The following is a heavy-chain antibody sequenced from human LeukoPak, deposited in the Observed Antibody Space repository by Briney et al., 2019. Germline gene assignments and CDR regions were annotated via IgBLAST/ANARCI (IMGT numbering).Heavy chain of an antibody. CDR3: ARAAKDSSGYHDAFDI. CDR2: IYYSGST. V-gene: IGHV4-59*01. J-gene: IGHJ3*02. Sequence: SETLSLTCTVSGGSIRSYYWSWIRQPPGKGLEWIGYIYYSGSTNYNPSLKSRVTISVDTSKNQFSLKLSSVTAADTAGYYCARAAKDSSGYHDAFDIWGQGTMVTVSS. CDR1: GGSIRSYY. D-gene: IGHD3-22*01.